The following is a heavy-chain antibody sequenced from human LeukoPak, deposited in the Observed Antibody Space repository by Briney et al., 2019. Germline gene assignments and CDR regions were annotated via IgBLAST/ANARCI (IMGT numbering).Heavy chain of an antibody. J-gene: IGHJ6*02. CDR3: SRSRYGATYYYGVDV. Sequence: GGSLRLSCAASGFTLSSYWMHWVRQAPGKGLVWVSRINSDGSTTNYADSVKGRFTISRDNSMNTLFLHMNSLRAEDTAVYYCSRSRYGATYYYGVDVWGQGTAVTVSS. V-gene: IGHV3-74*01. CDR1: GFTLSSYW. D-gene: IGHD4/OR15-4a*01. CDR2: INSDGSTT.